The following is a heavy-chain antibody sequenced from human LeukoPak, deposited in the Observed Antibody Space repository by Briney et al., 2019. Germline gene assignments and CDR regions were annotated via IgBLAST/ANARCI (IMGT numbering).Heavy chain of an antibody. CDR2: VSGSGHST. J-gene: IGHJ6*03. CDR1: GFTFSSYA. Sequence: GGSLRLSCAASGFTFSSYAVSWVRQAPGKGLEWVSAVSGSGHSTYYADSVKGRFTISRDNSKNTLYLQMNSLRAEDTAVYYCAKAGDYLYYYMDVWGKGTTVTVSS. CDR3: AKAGDYLYYYMDV. V-gene: IGHV3-23*01. D-gene: IGHD3-10*01.